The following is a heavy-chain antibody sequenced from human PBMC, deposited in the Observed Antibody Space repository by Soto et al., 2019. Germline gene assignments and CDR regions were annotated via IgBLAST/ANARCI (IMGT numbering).Heavy chain of an antibody. CDR3: ARVATYGSAAYDY. J-gene: IGHJ4*02. CDR1: GGSISSYY. Sequence: PSETLSLTCTVSGGSISSYYWSWIRQPPGKGLEWIGYIYYSGSTNYNPSLKSRVTISVDTSKNQFSLKLSSVTAADTAVYYCARVATYGSAAYDYWGQGTLVTAPQ. CDR2: IYYSGST. V-gene: IGHV4-59*01. D-gene: IGHD3-10*01.